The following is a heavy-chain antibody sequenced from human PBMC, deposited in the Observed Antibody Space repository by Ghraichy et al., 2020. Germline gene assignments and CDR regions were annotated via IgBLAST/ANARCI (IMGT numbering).Heavy chain of an antibody. Sequence: SETLSLTCTVSGGSISSYYWSWIRQPPGKGLEWIGYIYYSGSTNYNPSLKSRVTISVDTSKNQFSLKLSSVTAADTAVYYCARVGARGLNFDYWGQGTLVTVSS. CDR1: GGSISSYY. D-gene: IGHD3-10*01. CDR3: ARVGARGLNFDY. V-gene: IGHV4-59*01. J-gene: IGHJ4*02. CDR2: IYYSGST.